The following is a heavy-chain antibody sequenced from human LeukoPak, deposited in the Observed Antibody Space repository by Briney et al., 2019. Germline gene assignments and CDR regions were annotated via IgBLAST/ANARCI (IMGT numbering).Heavy chain of an antibody. CDR2: INPNSGAT. V-gene: IGHV1-2*02. Sequence: ASVKVSCKASGGTFSSYAISWVRQAPGQGLEWMGWINPNSGATKFAQKFQGRVSMTRDTSISTAYMELSRLRSDDTAVYYCARADLLTGYYILDFWGQGTLVTVSS. J-gene: IGHJ4*02. CDR1: GGTFSSYA. D-gene: IGHD3-9*01. CDR3: ARADLLTGYYILDF.